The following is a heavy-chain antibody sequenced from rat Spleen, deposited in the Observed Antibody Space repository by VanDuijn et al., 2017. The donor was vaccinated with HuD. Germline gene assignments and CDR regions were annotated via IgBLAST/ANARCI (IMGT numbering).Heavy chain of an antibody. CDR3: GRQSARDSHARLRYWYFDF. D-gene: IGHD1-11*01. CDR1: GFTFSNYD. Sequence: EVQLVESGGTLVQPGRSLKLSCAASGFTFSNYDMAWVRQAPTKGLEWVASFTIGTGNTYYRDSVKGRFTLSRDNAKSTLYLQMDSLRSEDTATYYCGRQSARDSHARLRYWYFDFWGPGTMVTVSS. J-gene: IGHJ1*01. CDR2: FTIGTGNT. V-gene: IGHV5S23*01.